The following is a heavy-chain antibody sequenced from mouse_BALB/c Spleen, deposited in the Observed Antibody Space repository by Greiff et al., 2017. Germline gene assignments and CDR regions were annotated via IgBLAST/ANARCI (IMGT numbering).Heavy chain of an antibody. V-gene: IGHV5-4*02. Sequence: EVKLMESGGGLVKPGGSLKLSCAASGFTFSDYYMYWVRQTPEKRLEWVATISDGGSYTYYPDSVKGRFTISRDNAKNNLYLQMSSLKSEDTAMYYCARDGEYGGFAYWGQGTLVTVSA. J-gene: IGHJ3*01. CDR3: ARDGEYGGFAY. CDR1: GFTFSDYY. D-gene: IGHD2-10*02. CDR2: ISDGGSYT.